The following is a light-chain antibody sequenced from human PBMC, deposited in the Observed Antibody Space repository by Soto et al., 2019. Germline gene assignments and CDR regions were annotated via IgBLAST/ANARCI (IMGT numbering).Light chain of an antibody. CDR3: QHYYTYPYT. CDR2: QAS. V-gene: IGKV1-5*03. J-gene: IGKJ2*01. CDR1: QGISVW. Sequence: DIQMTQSPSTLSASVGDRVTITCRASQGISVWLAWYQQKPGKAPNLLIYQASYLQSGVPSRFSGSGSGTEFTLTISSLQPDDFATFFCQHYYTYPYTFGQGTKLEIK.